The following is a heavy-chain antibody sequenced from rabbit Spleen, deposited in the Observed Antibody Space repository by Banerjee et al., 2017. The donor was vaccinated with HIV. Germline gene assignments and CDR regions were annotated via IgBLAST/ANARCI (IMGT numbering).Heavy chain of an antibody. D-gene: IGHD2-1*01. CDR3: ARGSATMTMVITGYYFDL. V-gene: IGHV1S40*01. Sequence: QSLEESGGDLVKPGASLTLTCTASGVSFSSSSYMCWVRQAPGKGLEWIACINVATGKPVYATWAKGRFTISRTSSTTVTLRMTSLTAADTATYFCARGSATMTMVITGYYFDLWGQGTLVTVS. J-gene: IGHJ4*01. CDR2: INVATGKP. CDR1: GVSFSSSSY.